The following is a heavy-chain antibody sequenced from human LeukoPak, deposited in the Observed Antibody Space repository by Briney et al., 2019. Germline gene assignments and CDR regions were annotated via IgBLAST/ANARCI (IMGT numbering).Heavy chain of an antibody. D-gene: IGHD1-26*01. Sequence: PGGSLRLSCAASGFTFSSYSMNWVRQAPGKGLEWVSSISSSSSYIHSADSVRGRFTISRDNAKNLLLLQMNSLRAEDTAVYYCARDEWGDAFDIWGQGTMVTVFS. V-gene: IGHV3-21*01. CDR1: GFTFSSYS. J-gene: IGHJ3*02. CDR3: ARDEWGDAFDI. CDR2: ISSSSSYI.